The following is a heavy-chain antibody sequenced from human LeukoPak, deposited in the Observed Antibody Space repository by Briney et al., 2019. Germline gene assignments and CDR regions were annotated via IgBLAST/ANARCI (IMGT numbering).Heavy chain of an antibody. J-gene: IGHJ4*02. V-gene: IGHV3-23*01. CDR3: AKQRDYYDGSGYYRGYYFDY. D-gene: IGHD3-22*01. CDR2: ISGSSTRT. Sequence: GGSLRLSCADSGFTFSSYAMSWVRQAPGKGLEWVSSISGSSTRTYYADSVKGRFTVSRDNPKNTLYLQMNSLRAEDTAVYYCAKQRDYYDGSGYYRGYYFDYWGQGTLVTVSS. CDR1: GFTFSSYA.